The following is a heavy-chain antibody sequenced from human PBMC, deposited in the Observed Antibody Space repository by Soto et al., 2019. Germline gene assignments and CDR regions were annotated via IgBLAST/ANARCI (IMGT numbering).Heavy chain of an antibody. CDR1: GFTFSSYA. J-gene: IGHJ6*02. CDR3: AKFRGSDVYYYGMDV. Sequence: GGSLRLSCAASGFTFSSYAMSWVRQAPGKGLEWVSAISGSGGSTYYADSVKGRFTISRDNSKNTLYLQMNRLRAEDTAVYYCAKFRGSDVYYYGMDVWGQGTTVTVSS. V-gene: IGHV3-23*01. D-gene: IGHD3-16*01. CDR2: ISGSGGST.